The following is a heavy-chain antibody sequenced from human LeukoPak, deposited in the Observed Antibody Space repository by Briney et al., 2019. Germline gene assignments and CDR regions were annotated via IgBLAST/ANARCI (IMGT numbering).Heavy chain of an antibody. J-gene: IGHJ4*02. CDR1: DGSISSYY. V-gene: IGHV4-59*01. CDR2: IYYTGTT. D-gene: IGHD6-19*01. Sequence: PSETLSLTCNFSDGSISSYYWSWIRQPPGKGLEWIGYIYYTGTTNYNPSLKSRVTVSIDTSKNQFSLRLTSVTAADTAVYYCARRGSSGLRDWGQGTLVTVSS. CDR3: ARRGSSGLRD.